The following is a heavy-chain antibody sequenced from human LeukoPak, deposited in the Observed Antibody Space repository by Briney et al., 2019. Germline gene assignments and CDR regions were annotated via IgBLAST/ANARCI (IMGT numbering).Heavy chain of an antibody. CDR2: IYSGGST. CDR1: GRSVSMNY. V-gene: IGHV3-53*01. Sequence: GGSETLVWAVSGRSVSMNYISCVRQAPGKGLEWVSVIYSGGSTYYADSVKGRFTISRDNSKNTLYLQMNSLRAEDTAVYYCARRPSHGTIRLYYYYGMDVWGQGTTVTVSS. CDR3: ARRPSHGTIRLYYYYGMDV. D-gene: IGHD1-14*01. J-gene: IGHJ6*02.